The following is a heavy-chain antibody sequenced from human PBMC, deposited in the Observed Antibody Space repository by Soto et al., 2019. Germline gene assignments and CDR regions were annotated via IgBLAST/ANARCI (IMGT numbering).Heavy chain of an antibody. CDR1: GGSISSRGYY. V-gene: IGHV4-39*01. CDR2: IYYSGST. CDR3: ATSNWFDP. J-gene: IGHJ5*02. Sequence: QLQLQESGPGLVKPSETLSLTCTVSGGSISSRGYYWGWIRQPPGKGLEWIGTIYYSGSTYYNPPXKSRGTISVDTSKNQFSLKLSSVTAADTAVYYCATSNWFDPWGQGTLVTVSS.